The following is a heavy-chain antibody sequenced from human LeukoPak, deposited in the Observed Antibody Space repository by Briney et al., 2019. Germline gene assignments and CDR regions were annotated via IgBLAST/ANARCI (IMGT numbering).Heavy chain of an antibody. CDR1: GFTFSNCG. J-gene: IGHJ6*04. V-gene: IGHV3-23*01. CDR2: ISGSGGST. CDR3: AELGITMIGGV. Sequence: GGTLRLSCAASGFTFSNCGMSWVRQAPGKGLEWVSAISGSGGSTYYADSVKGRFTISRDNSKNTLYLQMNSLRAEDTAVYYCAELGITMIGGVWGKGTTVTISS. D-gene: IGHD3-10*02.